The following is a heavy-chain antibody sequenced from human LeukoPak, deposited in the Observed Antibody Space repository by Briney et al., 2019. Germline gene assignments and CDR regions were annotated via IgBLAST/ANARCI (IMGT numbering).Heavy chain of an antibody. D-gene: IGHD2-2*02. Sequence: GGSLRLSCAASGFTFSSFWMSWVRQAPGKGLEWVATIKQDGSEKCYVESMKGRFTISRDDAKNSLYVQMSSLRAEDTAVYYCAKEGRYISRGYFDYWGQGSLVTVSS. CDR3: AKEGRYISRGYFDY. J-gene: IGHJ4*02. CDR1: GFTFSSFW. V-gene: IGHV3-7*05. CDR2: IKQDGSEK.